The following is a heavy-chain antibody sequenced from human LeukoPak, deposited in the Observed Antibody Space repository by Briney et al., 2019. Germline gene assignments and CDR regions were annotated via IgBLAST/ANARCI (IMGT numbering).Heavy chain of an antibody. V-gene: IGHV4-31*08. D-gene: IGHD3-3*01. CDR3: QSRFLEWLLDY. CDR2: INYSGST. CDR1: GGSISSGGYR. J-gene: IGHJ4*02. Sequence: SETLSLTCAVSGGSISSGGYRWTWIRQYPGKGLEWIGYINYSGSTYYNPSLRSRVTISVDTSKNQFSLKLNSVTAADTAMYYCQSRFLEWLLDYWGQGTLVTVSS.